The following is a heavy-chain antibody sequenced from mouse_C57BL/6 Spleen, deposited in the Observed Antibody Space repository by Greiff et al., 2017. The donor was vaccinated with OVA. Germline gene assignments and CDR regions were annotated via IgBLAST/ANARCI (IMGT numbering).Heavy chain of an antibody. V-gene: IGHV5-6*01. D-gene: IGHD1-1*01. CDR2: ISSGGSYT. J-gene: IGHJ4*01. Sequence: EVKLMESGGDLVKPGGSLKLSCAASGFTFSSYGMSWVRQTPDKRLEWVATISSGGSYTYYPDSVKGRFTISRDNAKNTLYLQMSSLKSEDTAMYYCARSGGGSSYGAMDDWGQGTSVTVSS. CDR3: ARSGGGSSYGAMDD. CDR1: GFTFSSYG.